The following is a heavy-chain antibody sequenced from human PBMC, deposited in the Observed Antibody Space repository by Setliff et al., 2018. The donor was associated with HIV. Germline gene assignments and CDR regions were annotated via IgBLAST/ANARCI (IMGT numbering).Heavy chain of an antibody. CDR3: ARTDYGGNSGGNYFDY. V-gene: IGHV1-18*01. J-gene: IGHJ4*02. D-gene: IGHD4-17*01. CDR2: ISPYNGHT. Sequence: ASVKVSCKASGYTFTTYDITWVRQAPGQGLEWLGWISPYNGHTNFAQKFQGRVTMTTDSATSTAYMEVRSLRSDDTAVYYCARTDYGGNSGGNYFDYWGQGSLVTVSS. CDR1: GYTFTTYD.